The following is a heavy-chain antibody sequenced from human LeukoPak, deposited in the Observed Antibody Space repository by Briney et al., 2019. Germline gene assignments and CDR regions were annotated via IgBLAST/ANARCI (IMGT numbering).Heavy chain of an antibody. D-gene: IGHD6-13*01. CDR2: ISYDGSNK. V-gene: IGHV3-30-3*01. CDR3: AREAIAAAGNAFDI. CDR1: GFTFSSYA. Sequence: GGSLRLSCAASGFTFSSYAMHWVRQAPGKGLEWVAVISYDGSNKYYADSVKGRFTISRDNSKNTLYLQINSLRAEDTAVYYCAREAIAAAGNAFDIWGQGTMVTVSS. J-gene: IGHJ3*02.